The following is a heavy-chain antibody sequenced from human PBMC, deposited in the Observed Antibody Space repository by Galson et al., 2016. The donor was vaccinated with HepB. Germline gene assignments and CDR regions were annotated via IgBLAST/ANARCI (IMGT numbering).Heavy chain of an antibody. CDR1: GGSISNYY. D-gene: IGHD1-14*01. J-gene: IGHJ3*01. V-gene: IGHV4-4*07. CDR2: IYSTGST. CDR3: ARGTPWRAFDF. Sequence: SETLSLTCTVSGGSISNYYWSWIRQPAGKGLEWIGRIYSTGSTNYNPALKSRVTMSVDTSKNQCSLILSSVSAADTAVYYCARGTPWRAFDFWGQGTMLTVSS.